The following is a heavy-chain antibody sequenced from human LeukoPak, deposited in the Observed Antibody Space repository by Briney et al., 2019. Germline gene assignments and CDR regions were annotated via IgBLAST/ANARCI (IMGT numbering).Heavy chain of an antibody. V-gene: IGHV4-59*01. CDR1: GGSISSYY. J-gene: IGHJ3*02. CDR3: ARGLRFLEWLASLDAFDI. Sequence: SETLSLTCTVSGGSISSYYWSWIRQPPGKGLEWIGYIYYSGSTNYNPSLKSRVTISVDTSKNQFSLKLSSVTAADTAVYYCARGLRFLEWLASLDAFDIWGQGTMVTVSS. CDR2: IYYSGST. D-gene: IGHD3-3*01.